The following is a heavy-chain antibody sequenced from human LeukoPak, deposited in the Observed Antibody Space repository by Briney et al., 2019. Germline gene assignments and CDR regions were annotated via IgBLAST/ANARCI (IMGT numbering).Heavy chain of an antibody. Sequence: PGRSLRLSCAASGFTFSSYGMHWVRQAPGKGLEWVAFISYDGNNKYYTDSVRGRFTISRDNSKNTLDLQMNSLRAEDTAVYYCAKDPPSIVRGLSYNWFDPWGQGTLVTVSS. D-gene: IGHD3-10*01. V-gene: IGHV3-30*18. CDR2: ISYDGNNK. J-gene: IGHJ5*02. CDR3: AKDPPSIVRGLSYNWFDP. CDR1: GFTFSSYG.